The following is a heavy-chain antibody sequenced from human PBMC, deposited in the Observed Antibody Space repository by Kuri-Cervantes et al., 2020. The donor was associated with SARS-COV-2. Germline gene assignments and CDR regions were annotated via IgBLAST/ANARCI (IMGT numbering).Heavy chain of an antibody. J-gene: IGHJ4*02. D-gene: IGHD3-3*01. CDR1: GFTFDDYA. V-gene: IGHV3-49*04. CDR3: TRDDFWSGYFVY. CDR2: IRSKAYGGTT. Sequence: GESLKISCTASGFTFDDYAMSWVRQAPGKGLEWVGFIRSKAYGGTTEYAASVRGRFTISRDDSKSIAYLQMNSLKTEDTAVYYCTRDDFWSGYFVYWGQGTLVTVSS.